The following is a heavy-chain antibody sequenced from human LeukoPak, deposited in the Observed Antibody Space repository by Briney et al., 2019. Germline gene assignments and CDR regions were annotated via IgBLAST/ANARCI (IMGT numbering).Heavy chain of an antibody. CDR3: AKDRHQRLLAYFDY. Sequence: GGSLRLSCAASGFTFSSYGMHWVRQAPGKGLEWVAVIWYDGSNKYYADSVKGRFTISRDNSKNTLYLQMNSLRAEDTAVYYCAKDRHQRLLAYFDYWGQGTLVTVSS. J-gene: IGHJ4*02. V-gene: IGHV3-33*06. D-gene: IGHD2-2*01. CDR1: GFTFSSYG. CDR2: IWYDGSNK.